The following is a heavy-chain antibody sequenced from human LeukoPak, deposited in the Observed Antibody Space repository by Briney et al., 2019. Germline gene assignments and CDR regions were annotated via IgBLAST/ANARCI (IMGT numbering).Heavy chain of an antibody. Sequence: SGGSLRLSCAASGFTFSSYGMHWVRQAPGKGLEWVAFIRYDGSNKYYADSVKGRFTISRDNSKNTLYLQMNSLRAEDTAVYYCAKVGRWLQGDAFDIWGQGTMVTVSS. CDR1: GFTFSSYG. CDR3: AKVGRWLQGDAFDI. D-gene: IGHD5-24*01. CDR2: IRYDGSNK. V-gene: IGHV3-30*02. J-gene: IGHJ3*02.